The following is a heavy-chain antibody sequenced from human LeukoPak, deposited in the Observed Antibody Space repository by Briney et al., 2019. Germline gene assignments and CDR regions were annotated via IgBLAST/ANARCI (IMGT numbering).Heavy chain of an antibody. Sequence: PSETLCLTCTVSGGSISSYYWSWIWQPPGRGLEWIGYIYYSGSTNYNPSLKSRVTISVDTSKNQFSLKLSSVTAADTAVYYCASGGYYDFWSGYSNPFDYWGQGTLVTVSS. D-gene: IGHD3-3*01. CDR1: GGSISSYY. CDR3: ASGGYYDFWSGYSNPFDY. V-gene: IGHV4-59*01. J-gene: IGHJ4*02. CDR2: IYYSGST.